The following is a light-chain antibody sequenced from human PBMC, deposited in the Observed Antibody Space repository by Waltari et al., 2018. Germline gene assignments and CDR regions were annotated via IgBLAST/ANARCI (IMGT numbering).Light chain of an antibody. Sequence: SYELTQPPSVSVSPGQTASITCSGDKLGDKYACWYQQKPGQSTVLVIYQDSKRPSGIAERFSGSNSGNTATLTISGTQAMEEADYYCQAWDSSTAVFGGGTKLTVL. CDR1: KLGDKY. CDR2: QDS. J-gene: IGLJ2*01. V-gene: IGLV3-1*01. CDR3: QAWDSSTAV.